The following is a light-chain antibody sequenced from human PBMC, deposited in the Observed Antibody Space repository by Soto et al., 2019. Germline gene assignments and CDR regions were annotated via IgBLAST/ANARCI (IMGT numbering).Light chain of an antibody. V-gene: IGKV3-15*01. CDR1: QSVSSN. J-gene: IGKJ1*01. Sequence: ERVMTQSPATLSLSPVERATLSSGASQSVSSNLAWYKQKPGQAPRLLIYGASTRDTAIPARFSGSGSGTEFTLTIRRLEHEAFAVYYRKQYGSPGTFGQGTKVDI. CDR2: GAS. CDR3: KQYGSPGT.